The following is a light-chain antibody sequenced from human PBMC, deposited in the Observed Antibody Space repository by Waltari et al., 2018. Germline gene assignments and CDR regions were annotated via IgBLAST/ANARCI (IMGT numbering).Light chain of an antibody. J-gene: IGKJ1*01. CDR3: QHYVRLPVT. CDR1: QSVSRA. V-gene: IGKV3-20*01. Sequence: EIVLTQSPGTLSLSPGDRVTLSCRASQSVSRALAWYQQKPGQAPRLLIYGASSRATGIPDRFSGSGSGTEFSLTISRLEPEDFAVYYCQHYVRLPVTFGQGTKVEIK. CDR2: GAS.